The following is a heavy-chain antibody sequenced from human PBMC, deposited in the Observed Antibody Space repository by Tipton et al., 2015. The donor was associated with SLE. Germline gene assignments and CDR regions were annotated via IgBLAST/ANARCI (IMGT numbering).Heavy chain of an antibody. CDR3: ASGGYYGSGSYYGGWFDP. Sequence: TLSLTCTVSGGSITTYYWSWIRQPPGKGLEWIGYIYSSGSTNYNPSLKSRVTLSLDTSKNQFSLHLRPVTAADTAVYYCASGGYYGSGSYYGGWFDPWGQGTLVTVSS. J-gene: IGHJ5*02. CDR2: IYSSGST. V-gene: IGHV4-4*08. D-gene: IGHD3-10*01. CDR1: GGSITTYY.